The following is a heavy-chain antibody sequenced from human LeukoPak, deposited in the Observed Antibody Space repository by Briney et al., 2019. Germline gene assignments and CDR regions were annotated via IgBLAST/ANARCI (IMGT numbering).Heavy chain of an antibody. CDR2: INSDGSST. CDR1: GFTFSSYW. J-gene: IGHJ6*03. Sequence: TGGSLRLSCAASGFTFSSYWMHWVRQAPGKGLVWVSRINSDGSSTSYADSVKGRFTISRDNAKNTLYLQMNSLRAEDTAVYYCARSEVTRTSYYYMDVWGKGTTVTVSS. V-gene: IGHV3-74*01. D-gene: IGHD5-18*01. CDR3: ARSEVTRTSYYYMDV.